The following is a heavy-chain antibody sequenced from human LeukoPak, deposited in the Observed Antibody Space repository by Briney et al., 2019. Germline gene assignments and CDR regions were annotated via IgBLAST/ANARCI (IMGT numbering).Heavy chain of an antibody. CDR3: ARRGAARGKNFDY. CDR1: GGSISSSSYY. V-gene: IGHV4-39*01. Sequence: SETLSLTCTVSGGSISSSSYYWGWIRQPPGKGPEWIGSIYYSGSTYYNPSLKSRVTISVDTSKNQFSLKLSSVTAADTAVYYCARRGAARGKNFDYWGQGTLVTVSS. D-gene: IGHD6-6*01. CDR2: IYYSGST. J-gene: IGHJ4*02.